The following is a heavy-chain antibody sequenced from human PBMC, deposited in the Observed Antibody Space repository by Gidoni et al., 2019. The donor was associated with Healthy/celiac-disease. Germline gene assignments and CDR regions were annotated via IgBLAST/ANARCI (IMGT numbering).Heavy chain of an antibody. CDR2: IKSKTDGGTT. Sequence: EVQLVESGGGLVKPGGSLRLSCAASGFTFSNAWMSWVRQAPGKGLEWFGRIKSKTDGGTTDYAAPVKGRFTISRDDSKNTLYLQMNSLKTEDTAVYYCTTRLGDYYDSSGGWGQGTLVTVSS. CDR1: GFTFSNAW. J-gene: IGHJ4*02. CDR3: TTRLGDYYDSSGG. D-gene: IGHD3-22*01. V-gene: IGHV3-15*01.